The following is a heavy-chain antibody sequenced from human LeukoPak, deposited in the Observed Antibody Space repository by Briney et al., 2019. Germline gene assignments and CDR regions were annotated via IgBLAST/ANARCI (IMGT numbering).Heavy chain of an antibody. J-gene: IGHJ6*02. V-gene: IGHV3-21*04. Sequence: GGSLRLSCAASGFTFSSYSMNWVRQAPGKGLEWVSSISSSSSYIYYADSVKGRFTISRDNAKNSLYLQMNSLRAEDTAVYYCARDYPDSSGSHGMDVWGQGTTVTVSS. CDR3: ARDYPDSSGSHGMDV. D-gene: IGHD3-22*01. CDR2: ISSSSSYI. CDR1: GFTFSSYS.